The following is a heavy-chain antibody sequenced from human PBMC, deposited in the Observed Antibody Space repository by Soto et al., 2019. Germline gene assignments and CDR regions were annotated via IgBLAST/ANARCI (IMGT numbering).Heavy chain of an antibody. D-gene: IGHD1-26*01. CDR2: INANNGFT. J-gene: IGHJ4*02. CDR3: ARDHRTGSYSV. CDR1: GFGFSEYF. V-gene: IGHV1-2*02. Sequence: GASVKVSCKASGFGFSEYFMHWVRQAPGQGLEWIGWINANNGFTDYAQKFQDRFTMTRDTSINTAYMEVNSLRSDDTALYFCARDHRTGSYSVWRQGTLVTVSS.